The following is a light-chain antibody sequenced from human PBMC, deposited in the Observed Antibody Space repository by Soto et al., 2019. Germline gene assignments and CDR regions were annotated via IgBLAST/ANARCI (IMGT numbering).Light chain of an antibody. CDR1: SSNIGSNF. V-gene: IGLV1-47*02. Sequence: QSVLTQPPSASGPPGQRVTISCSGSSSNIGSNFVYWYQQLPGTAPKLLIYNNNERPSGVPDRFSGSKSGTSASLAISGLRSEDEAHYYCAAWDDSLNGLTFGGGTKLTAL. CDR3: AAWDDSLNGLT. J-gene: IGLJ2*01. CDR2: NNN.